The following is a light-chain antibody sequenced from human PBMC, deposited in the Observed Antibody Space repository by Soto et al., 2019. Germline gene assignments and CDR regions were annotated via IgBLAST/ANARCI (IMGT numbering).Light chain of an antibody. CDR2: EDI. CDR3: CSYAGGASVV. J-gene: IGLJ2*01. CDR1: SSDIGRYNL. V-gene: IGLV2-23*01. Sequence: SALTQPASVSGSPGQSITLSCTGTSSDIGRYNLVSWYQQHPGKAPKLIIYEDIERPSGVSDRFSGSKSGNTASLTISGLQTEDEADYYCCSYAGGASVVFGGGTKLTVL.